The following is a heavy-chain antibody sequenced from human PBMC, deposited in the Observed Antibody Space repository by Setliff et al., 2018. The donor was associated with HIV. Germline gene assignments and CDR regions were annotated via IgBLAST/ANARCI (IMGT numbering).Heavy chain of an antibody. CDR3: ARGVRGVIIDWYYFDY. V-gene: IGHV4-59*01. J-gene: IGHJ4*02. D-gene: IGHD3-10*01. Sequence: PSETLSLTCTVSGGSISSYYWSWIRQPPGKGLEWIGYIYYSRSTNYNPSLKSRVTISVDTSKNQFSLKLSSVTAADTAVYYCARGVRGVIIDWYYFDYWGQGTLVTVSS. CDR1: GGSISSYY. CDR2: IYYSRST.